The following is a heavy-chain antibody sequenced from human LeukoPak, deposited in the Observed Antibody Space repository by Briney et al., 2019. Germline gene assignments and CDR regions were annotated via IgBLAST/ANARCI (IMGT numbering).Heavy chain of an antibody. Sequence: SETLSLTCDISGTAISRYFWNWIRHSPTEGLGWIGFFYHNGGTSYNPSLRRRVTISLDSSQRRLSLQATSMTAADTAIYYCAGVGTGRYHDHWGQSTLVAVST. CDR3: AGVGTGRYHDH. CDR2: FYHNGGT. J-gene: IGHJ1*01. D-gene: IGHD1-1*01. V-gene: IGHV4-59*08. CDR1: GTAISRYF.